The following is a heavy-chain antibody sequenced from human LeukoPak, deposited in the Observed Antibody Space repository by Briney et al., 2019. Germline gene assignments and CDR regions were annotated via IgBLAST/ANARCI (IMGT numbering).Heavy chain of an antibody. D-gene: IGHD5-12*01. Sequence: SVKVSCKASGGTFSSYAISWVRQASGQGLEWMGGIIPIFGTANYAQKFQGRVTITADESTSTAYMELSSLRSEDMAVYYWGRATRGYSGYDSPGGYWGQGTWVTVPS. CDR2: IIPIFGTA. CDR1: GGTFSSYA. V-gene: IGHV1-69*13. J-gene: IGHJ4*02. CDR3: GRATRGYSGYDSPGGY.